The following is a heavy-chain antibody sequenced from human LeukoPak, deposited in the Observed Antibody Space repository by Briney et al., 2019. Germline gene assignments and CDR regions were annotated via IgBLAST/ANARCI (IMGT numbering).Heavy chain of an antibody. CDR2: ISGSDGYT. Sequence: PGGSLRPSCVASEFTFSSYAMTWVRQAPGKGLEWVSSISGSDGYTYYADYVKGRFTISRDNSKNTLYLQMNSLRVEDTAVFYCAKDTTCNGGACYYMDVWGKGTTVTVSS. D-gene: IGHD2-8*02. J-gene: IGHJ6*03. CDR1: EFTFSSYA. V-gene: IGHV3-23*01. CDR3: AKDTTCNGGACYYMDV.